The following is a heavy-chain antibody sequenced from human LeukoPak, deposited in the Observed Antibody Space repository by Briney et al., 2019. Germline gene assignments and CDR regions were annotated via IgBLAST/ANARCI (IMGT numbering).Heavy chain of an antibody. V-gene: IGHV3-21*06. D-gene: IGHD6-25*01. CDR3: ARAFPPLRTSAAGDF. Sequence: GGSLRLSCTASGFTFSDYDMNWVRLAPGKGLEWVSSISGRSSHMYYTDSAKGRFTISRDNAKNSLYLQMNSLRAEDTAVYYCARAFPPLRTSAAGDFWGQGTLVTDSS. CDR2: ISGRSSHM. J-gene: IGHJ4*02. CDR1: GFTFSDYD.